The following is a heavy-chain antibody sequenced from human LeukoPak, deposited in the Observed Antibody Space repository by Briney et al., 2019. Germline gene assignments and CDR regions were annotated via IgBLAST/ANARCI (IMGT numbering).Heavy chain of an antibody. Sequence: GGSLRLSCAASGFTFSTYNMNWVRQAPGKGLEWVSSISSSSNYIYYADSVKGRFTISRDNAKNSLYLQMNSLRAEDTDVYYCARDVGASAPDAFDIWGQGTMFTVSS. CDR3: ARDVGASAPDAFDI. J-gene: IGHJ3*02. CDR2: ISSSSNYI. V-gene: IGHV3-21*01. CDR1: GFTFSTYN. D-gene: IGHD1-26*01.